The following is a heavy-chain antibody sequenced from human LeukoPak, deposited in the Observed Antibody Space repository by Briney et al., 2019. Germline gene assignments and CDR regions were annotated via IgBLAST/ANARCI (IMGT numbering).Heavy chain of an antibody. V-gene: IGHV3-23*01. Sequence: GGSLRLSCAASGFSFSNYDMSWVRQAPGKGLEWVSAIRESGESTYYADSVKGRFTISRDNAKNSLYLQMNSLRAEDTAVYYCARSSRYYYDSSGYMNPFDYWGQGTLVTVSS. CDR1: GFSFSNYD. CDR2: IRESGEST. CDR3: ARSSRYYYDSSGYMNPFDY. D-gene: IGHD3-22*01. J-gene: IGHJ4*02.